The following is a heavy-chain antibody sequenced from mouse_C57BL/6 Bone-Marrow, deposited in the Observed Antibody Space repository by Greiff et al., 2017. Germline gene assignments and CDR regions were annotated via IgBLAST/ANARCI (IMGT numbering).Heavy chain of an antibody. J-gene: IGHJ4*01. CDR2: IDPENGDT. CDR3: TTRLGYAMDY. D-gene: IGHD2-14*01. Sequence: EVQLQQSGAELVRPGASVKLSCTASGFNIKDDYMHWVKQRPEQGLEWIGWIDPENGDTEYTSKFQGKATITADTSSNTAYLQLSSLTSEDTAVYYCTTRLGYAMDYWGQGTSVTVSS. V-gene: IGHV14-4*01. CDR1: GFNIKDDY.